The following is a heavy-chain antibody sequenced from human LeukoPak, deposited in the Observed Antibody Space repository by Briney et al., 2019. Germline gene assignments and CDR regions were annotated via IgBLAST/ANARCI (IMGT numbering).Heavy chain of an antibody. D-gene: IGHD3-22*01. Sequence: RPGGSPRLSCAASGFTFSSYSMNWVRQAPGKGLEWVSYISSSGSTIYYADSVKGRFTISRDNAKNSLYLQMNSLRAEDTAVYYCAREYYDSSGHFDYWGQGTLVTVSS. J-gene: IGHJ4*02. CDR2: ISSSGSTI. CDR1: GFTFSSYS. CDR3: AREYYDSSGHFDY. V-gene: IGHV3-48*04.